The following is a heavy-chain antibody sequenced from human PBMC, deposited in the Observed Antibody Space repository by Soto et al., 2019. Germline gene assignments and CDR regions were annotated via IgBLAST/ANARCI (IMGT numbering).Heavy chain of an antibody. CDR1: GCSISSYY. Sequence: LETLSLTCTFSGCSISSYYWSWIRQPPGKGLEWIGYIYYSGSTNYNPSLKSRVTISVDTSKNQFSLKLSSVTAADTAVYYCARHTGDFWSGYYTGIDWFDPWGQGTLVTVSS. V-gene: IGHV4-59*08. CDR2: IYYSGST. J-gene: IGHJ5*02. CDR3: ARHTGDFWSGYYTGIDWFDP. D-gene: IGHD3-3*01.